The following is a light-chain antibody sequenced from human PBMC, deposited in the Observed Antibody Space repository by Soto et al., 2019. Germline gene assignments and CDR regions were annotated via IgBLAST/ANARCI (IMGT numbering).Light chain of an antibody. V-gene: IGLV2-23*01. J-gene: IGLJ2*01. CDR1: SSDVGSYNL. Sequence: QSVLTQPASVSGSPGQSITISCTGTSSDVGSYNLVSWYQQHPGKAPKLMIYEGSKRPSGVSNRFSGSKSGNTASLTISGLQVEDEADYYCCSYAGSSTLKVVFGGGTKLTVL. CDR3: CSYAGSSTLKVV. CDR2: EGS.